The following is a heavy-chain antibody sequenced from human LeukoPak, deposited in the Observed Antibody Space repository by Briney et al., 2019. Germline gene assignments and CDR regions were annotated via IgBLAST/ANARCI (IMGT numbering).Heavy chain of an antibody. CDR2: IYYSGST. Sequence: SETLSLTCTVSGGSNSSSSYYWGWIRQPPGKGLEWIGSIYYSGSTYYNPSLKSRVTISVDTSKNQFSLKLSSVTAADTAVYYCARLDIVVVAYAFDIWGQGTMVTVSS. CDR1: GGSNSSSSYY. D-gene: IGHD2-2*01. J-gene: IGHJ3*02. V-gene: IGHV4-39*01. CDR3: ARLDIVVVAYAFDI.